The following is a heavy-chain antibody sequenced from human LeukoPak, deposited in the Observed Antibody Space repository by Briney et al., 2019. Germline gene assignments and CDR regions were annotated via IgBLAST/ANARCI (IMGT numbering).Heavy chain of an antibody. CDR3: AKDRGSYCGGVCEYYFDY. V-gene: IGHV3-21*01. D-gene: IGHD2-21*02. J-gene: IGHJ4*02. CDR1: GFTFSSYS. CDR2: ISSSSSYI. Sequence: PGGSLRLSCAASGFTFSSYSMNWVRQAPGKGLEWVSSISSSSSYIYYADSVKGRFTISRDNSKNTLSLQMNSLRSEDTAVYYCAKDRGSYCGGVCEYYFDYWGQGTLVTVSS.